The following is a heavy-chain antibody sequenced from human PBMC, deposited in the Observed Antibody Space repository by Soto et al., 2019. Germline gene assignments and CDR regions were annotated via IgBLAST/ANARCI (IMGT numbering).Heavy chain of an antibody. V-gene: IGHV4-34*01. J-gene: IGHJ6*01. CDR1: CGSFRCYY. Sequence: PAETLASTFAVYCGSFRCYYWSWIRQPPWKVLDLIGEINHSGITNYNPSLKSRVTISVDTSKNQFSLKLSSVTAADTAVYYSATLSRRVGYYYYYGMDVWGQGTTVTVSS. CDR3: ATLSRRVGYYYYYGMDV. CDR2: INHSGIT. D-gene: IGHD3-10*01.